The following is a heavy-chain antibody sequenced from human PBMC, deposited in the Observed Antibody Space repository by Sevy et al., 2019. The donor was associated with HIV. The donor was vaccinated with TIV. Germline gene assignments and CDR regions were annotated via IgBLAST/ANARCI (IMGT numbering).Heavy chain of an antibody. CDR1: GGSISSYD. CDR3: ARSLRQQLVHRGRFDP. Sequence: SETLSLTCTVSGGSISSYDWSWIRQPPGKGLEWIGYIYYSGSTNYNPSLKSRVTISVDTSKNQFSLMLSSMTAADTAVYYCARSLRQQLVHRGRFDPWGQGTLVTVSS. CDR2: IYYSGST. V-gene: IGHV4-59*01. J-gene: IGHJ5*02. D-gene: IGHD6-13*01.